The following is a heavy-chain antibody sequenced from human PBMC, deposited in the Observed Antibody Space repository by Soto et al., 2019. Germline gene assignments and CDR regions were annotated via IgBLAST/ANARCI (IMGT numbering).Heavy chain of an antibody. V-gene: IGHV1-69*01. CDR1: GGTFSNDA. CDR2: TIPLFGTP. CDR3: ASERVGEMATGGYFDH. Sequence: QVQLVQSGAEVKSPGSSVKVSCKASGGTFSNDAFSWVRQAPGQGLEWVGGTIPLFGTPNYAQDFQGRVIITADESPSTTYMELTSLRSEDTAVYYCASERVGEMATGGYFDHWGQGTLVTVSS. J-gene: IGHJ4*02. D-gene: IGHD3-10*01.